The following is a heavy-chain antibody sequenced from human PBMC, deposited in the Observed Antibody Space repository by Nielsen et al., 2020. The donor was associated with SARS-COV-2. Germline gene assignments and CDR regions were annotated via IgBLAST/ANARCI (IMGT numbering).Heavy chain of an antibody. CDR3: ARLYSSGWYGDWFDP. CDR2: IYWDDDK. V-gene: IGHV2-5*08. CDR1: GFSLSTRKMC. Sequence: SGPTLVKPTQTLTLTCTFSGFSLSTRKMCLSWIRQPPGKALEWLALIYWDDDKRYSPSLKSRLTITKDTSKNQVVLTMTNMDPVDTATYYCARLYSSGWYGDWFDPWGQGTLVTVSS. D-gene: IGHD6-19*01. J-gene: IGHJ5*02.